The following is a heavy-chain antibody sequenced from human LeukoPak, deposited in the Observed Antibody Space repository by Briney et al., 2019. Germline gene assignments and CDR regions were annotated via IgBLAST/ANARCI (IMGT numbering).Heavy chain of an antibody. Sequence: ASVKVSCKASGYTFTSYGISWVRQAPGQGLEWMGWISAYNGNTNYAQKLQGRVTMTTDTSTSTAYMELRSLRSDDTAVYYCARLWFGASNYYYYYMDVWGKGTTVTVSS. CDR1: GYTFTSYG. V-gene: IGHV1-18*01. CDR3: ARLWFGASNYYYYYMDV. CDR2: ISAYNGNT. D-gene: IGHD3-10*01. J-gene: IGHJ6*03.